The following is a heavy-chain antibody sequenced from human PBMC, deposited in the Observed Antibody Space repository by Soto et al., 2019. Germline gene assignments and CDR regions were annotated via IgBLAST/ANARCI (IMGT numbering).Heavy chain of an antibody. Sequence: PGGSLRLSCAASGFTFSSYAMHWVRQAPGKGLEWVAVISYDGSNKYYADSVKGRFTISRDNSKNTLYLQMNSLRAEDTAVYYCAKSITGTTFPNWFDPWGQGTLVTVSS. J-gene: IGHJ5*02. V-gene: IGHV3-30-3*02. D-gene: IGHD1-7*01. CDR3: AKSITGTTFPNWFDP. CDR2: ISYDGSNK. CDR1: GFTFSSYA.